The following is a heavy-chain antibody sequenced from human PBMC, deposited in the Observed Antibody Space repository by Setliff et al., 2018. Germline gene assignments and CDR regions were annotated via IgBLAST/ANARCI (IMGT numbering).Heavy chain of an antibody. Sequence: ASVKVSCKASGYTFTSHYMHWVRQAPGLWLEWMGTINPSSGRTSYAQKFQGRVTMTRDTSTSTVYRDMSSLRPEGTAVYYCARDVFPYHYEGAFDIWGQGTMVTVSS. CDR1: GYTFTSHY. CDR3: ARDVFPYHYEGAFDI. D-gene: IGHD3-22*01. V-gene: IGHV1-46*01. CDR2: INPSSGRT. J-gene: IGHJ3*02.